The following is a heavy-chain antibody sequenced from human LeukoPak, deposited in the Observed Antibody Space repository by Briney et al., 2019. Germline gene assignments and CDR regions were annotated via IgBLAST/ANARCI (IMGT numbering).Heavy chain of an antibody. J-gene: IGHJ4*02. Sequence: GGSLRLSCAASGFTFSSYAMHWVRQAPGKGLEWVAVISYDGSNKYYADSVKGRFTISRDNSKNTLYLQMNSLRAEDTAVYYCASLNAAGDPYYFDYWGQGTLVPVSS. CDR3: ASLNAAGDPYYFDY. CDR1: GFTFSSYA. D-gene: IGHD6-13*01. CDR2: ISYDGSNK. V-gene: IGHV3-30*04.